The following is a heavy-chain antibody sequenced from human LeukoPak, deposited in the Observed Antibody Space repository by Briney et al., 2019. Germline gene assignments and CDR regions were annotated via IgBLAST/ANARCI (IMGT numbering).Heavy chain of an antibody. Sequence: GASVKVSCKVSGYTLTELSMHWVRQAPGEGLEWMGGFDPEDGETIYAQKFQGRVTMTEDTSTDTAYMELSSLRSEDTAVYYCATTYYYDSSGYWFQHWGQGTLVTVSS. V-gene: IGHV1-24*01. CDR3: ATTYYYDSSGYWFQH. D-gene: IGHD3-22*01. CDR1: GYTLTELS. J-gene: IGHJ1*01. CDR2: FDPEDGET.